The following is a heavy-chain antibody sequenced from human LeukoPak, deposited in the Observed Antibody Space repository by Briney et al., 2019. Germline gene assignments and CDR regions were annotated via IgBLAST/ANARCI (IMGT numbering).Heavy chain of an antibody. Sequence: GGSLRLSCAASGFTFSSYATSWVRQAPGKGLEWVSTISGSGGSTYYADSVKGWFTISRDNSKNTLYLQMNSLRAEDTAVYYCAKVVGATTRGYFDYWGQGTLVTVSS. J-gene: IGHJ4*02. V-gene: IGHV3-23*01. CDR1: GFTFSSYA. D-gene: IGHD1-26*01. CDR3: AKVVGATTRGYFDY. CDR2: ISGSGGST.